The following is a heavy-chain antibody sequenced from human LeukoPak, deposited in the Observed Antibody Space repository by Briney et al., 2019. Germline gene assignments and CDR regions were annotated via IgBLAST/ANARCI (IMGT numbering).Heavy chain of an antibody. CDR2: IYYSGST. CDR3: ARDPYYYGSGSSWMFDY. CDR1: GGSISSYY. J-gene: IGHJ4*02. Sequence: SETLSLTCTVSGGSISSYYWSWIRQPPGKGLEWIGYIYYSGSTYYNPSLKSRVTISVDTSKNQFSLKLSSVTAADTAVYYCARDPYYYGSGSSWMFDYWGQGTLVTVSS. V-gene: IGHV4-30-4*08. D-gene: IGHD3-10*01.